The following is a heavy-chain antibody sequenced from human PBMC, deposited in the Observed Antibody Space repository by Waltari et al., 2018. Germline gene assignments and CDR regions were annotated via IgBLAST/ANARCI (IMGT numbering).Heavy chain of an antibody. J-gene: IGHJ1*01. D-gene: IGHD6-6*01. Sequence: EVQLVQSGAEVKKPGATVKIACKASGYTLTAYSMHWLQQAPGKGLEWMGRVDPEDGETIYAEKFQGRVTITADTSTDTAYMELSSLRSEDTAVYYCATADSIAAPIQHWGQGTLVTVSS. V-gene: IGHV1-69-2*01. CDR3: ATADSIAAPIQH. CDR2: VDPEDGET. CDR1: GYTLTAYS.